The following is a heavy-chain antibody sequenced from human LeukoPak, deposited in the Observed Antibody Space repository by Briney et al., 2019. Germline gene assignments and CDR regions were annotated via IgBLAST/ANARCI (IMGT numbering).Heavy chain of an antibody. J-gene: IGHJ4*02. D-gene: IGHD1-26*01. Sequence: ASVKVSCKASGYTFTGYYMHWVRQAPGQGLEWMGWINPNSGGTNYAQKFQGRVTMTRDTSISTAYMELSRLRSDDTAVYYCARDEYSGSPEDYWGQGTLVTVSS. CDR1: GYTFTGYY. V-gene: IGHV1-2*02. CDR2: INPNSGGT. CDR3: ARDEYSGSPEDY.